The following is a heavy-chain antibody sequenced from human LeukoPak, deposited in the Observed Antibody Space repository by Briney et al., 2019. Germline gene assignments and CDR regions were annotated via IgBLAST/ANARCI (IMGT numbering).Heavy chain of an antibody. V-gene: IGHV3-23*01. D-gene: IGHD2/OR15-2a*01. CDR1: GFTFSSYA. CDR3: ARRSSDSTFDY. J-gene: IGHJ4*02. CDR2: ISGSGGSI. Sequence: GGSLRLSCAASGFTFSSYAMSWVRQAPGKGLEWVSAISGSGGSIYYADSVKGRFTISRDNAKNSLYLQMNSLRAEDTAVYYCARRSSDSTFDYWGQGTLVTVSS.